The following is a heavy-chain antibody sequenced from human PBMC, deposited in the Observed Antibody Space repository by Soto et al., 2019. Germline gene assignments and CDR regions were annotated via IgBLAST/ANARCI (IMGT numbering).Heavy chain of an antibody. D-gene: IGHD2-15*01. CDR3: ARRLGRIGPVD. CDR1: GFTFSSYS. Sequence: GGSLRLSCAASGFTFSSYSMNWVRQAPGKGLEWVSYISSSSSTIYYADSVKGRFTISRDNAKNSRYLQMNSLRAEDTAVYYCARRLGRIGPVDWGQGTLVTVSS. V-gene: IGHV3-48*01. CDR2: ISSSSSTI. J-gene: IGHJ4*02.